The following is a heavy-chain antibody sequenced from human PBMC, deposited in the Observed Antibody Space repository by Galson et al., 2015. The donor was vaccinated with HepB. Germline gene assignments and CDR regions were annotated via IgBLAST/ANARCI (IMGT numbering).Heavy chain of an antibody. CDR2: IYHSGST. D-gene: IGHD4-11*01. V-gene: IGHV4-30-2*01. CDR1: GGSISSGGYS. J-gene: IGHJ6*02. CDR3: ARGAHSNYLGYYYGMDV. Sequence: TLSLTCAVSGGSISSGGYSWSWIRQPPGKGLEWIGYIYHSGSTYYNPSLKSRVTISVDRSKNQFSLKLSSVTAADTAVYYCARGAHSNYLGYYYGMDVWGQGTTVTVSS.